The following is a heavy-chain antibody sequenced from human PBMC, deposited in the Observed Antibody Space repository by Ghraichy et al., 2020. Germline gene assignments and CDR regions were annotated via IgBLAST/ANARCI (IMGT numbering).Heavy chain of an antibody. J-gene: IGHJ4*02. D-gene: IGHD3-16*02. CDR1: GFTFSSYA. CDR3: AKSSDDYVWGSYRLDYFDY. CDR2: ISGSGGST. V-gene: IGHV3-23*01. Sequence: GGSLRLSCAASGFTFSSYAMSWVRQAPGKGLEWVSAISGSGGSTYYADSVKGRFTISRDNSKNTLYLQMNSLRAEDTAVYYCAKSSDDYVWGSYRLDYFDYWGQGTLVTVS.